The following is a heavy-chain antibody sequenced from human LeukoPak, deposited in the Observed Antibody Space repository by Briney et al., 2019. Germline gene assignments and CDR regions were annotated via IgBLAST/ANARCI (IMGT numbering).Heavy chain of an antibody. J-gene: IGHJ6*02. Sequence: GGSLRLSCAASGFTFSSYSMNWVRQAPGKGLEWVSSISSSSSYIYYADSVKGRFTISRDNAKNSLHLQMNSLRAEDTAVYYCARASNFDDSGGYYYYYYGMDVWGQGTTVTVSS. CDR3: ARASNFDDSGGYYYYYYGMDV. CDR1: GFTFSSYS. CDR2: ISSSSSYI. D-gene: IGHD3-22*01. V-gene: IGHV3-21*01.